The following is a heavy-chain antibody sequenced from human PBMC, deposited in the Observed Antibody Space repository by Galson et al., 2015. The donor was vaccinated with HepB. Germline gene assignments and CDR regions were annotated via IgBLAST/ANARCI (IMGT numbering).Heavy chain of an antibody. CDR3: ARGVGYCSSTSCLQGPNFDY. D-gene: IGHD2-2*01. V-gene: IGHV1-69*04. CDR2: IIPILGIA. J-gene: IGHJ4*02. Sequence: SVKVSCKASGGTFSSYAISWVRQAPGQGLEWMGRIIPILGIANYAQKFQGRVTITADKSTSTAYMELSSLRSEDTAVYYCARGVGYCSSTSCLQGPNFDYWGQGTLVTVSS. CDR1: GGTFSSYA.